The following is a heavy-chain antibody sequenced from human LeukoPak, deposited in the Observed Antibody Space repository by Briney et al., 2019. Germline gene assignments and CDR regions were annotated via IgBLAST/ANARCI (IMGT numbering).Heavy chain of an antibody. CDR1: GGSINSGY. CDR2: LYPSGST. J-gene: IGHJ6*02. D-gene: IGHD6-13*01. V-gene: IGHV4-59*12. Sequence: SETLSLTCSVSGGSINSGYWSWIRQPPGKGLEWIGLLYPSGSTNYNPSLKSRVTISVDTSRTQFSLKLSSVTAADTAVYYCARTSTSSWSYGMDVWGQGTTVTVSS. CDR3: ARTSTSSWSYGMDV.